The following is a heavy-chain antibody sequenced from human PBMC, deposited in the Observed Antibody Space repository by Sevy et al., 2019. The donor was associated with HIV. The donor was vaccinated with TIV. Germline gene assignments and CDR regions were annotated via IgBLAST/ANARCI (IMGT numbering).Heavy chain of an antibody. Sequence: GGSLRLSCAASGFSYSSYGMHWVRQAPGKGLEWVAYIQYDGSNKDYADSVKGRFTISRGNSKNTLDLQMNSLRVEDTAVYYCVKEGGDEGGDNWGQGTLVTVSS. CDR1: GFSYSSYG. CDR2: IQYDGSNK. CDR3: VKEGGDEGGDN. V-gene: IGHV3-30*02. J-gene: IGHJ4*02. D-gene: IGHD2-21*01.